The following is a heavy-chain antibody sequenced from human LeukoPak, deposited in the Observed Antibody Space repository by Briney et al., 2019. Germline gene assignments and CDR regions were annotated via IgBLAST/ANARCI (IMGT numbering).Heavy chain of an antibody. D-gene: IGHD3-10*01. J-gene: IGHJ4*02. CDR3: ASSAMVRGVIDY. CDR2: ISSSSSTI. CDR1: GFTFSSYS. Sequence: GGSLRLSCAASGFTFSSYSMNWVRQAPGKGLEWVSYISSSSSTIYYADPVRGRFTISRENANNSLYLQMNSLGDEDTAVYYCASSAMVRGVIDYWGQGTLVTVSS. V-gene: IGHV3-48*02.